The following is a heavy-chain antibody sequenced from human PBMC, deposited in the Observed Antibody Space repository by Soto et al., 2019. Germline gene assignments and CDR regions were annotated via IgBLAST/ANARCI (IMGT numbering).Heavy chain of an antibody. CDR2: IYYSGST. J-gene: IGHJ4*02. Sequence: SETLSLTCTVSGGSISSSSYYWGWIRQPPGKGLEWIGSIYYSGSTYYNPSLKSRVTISVDTSKNQFSLKLSSVTAADTAVYYCARHLHRITSSQGWGQGILVTVSS. V-gene: IGHV4-39*01. CDR1: GGSISSSSYY. D-gene: IGHD3-3*01. CDR3: ARHLHRITSSQG.